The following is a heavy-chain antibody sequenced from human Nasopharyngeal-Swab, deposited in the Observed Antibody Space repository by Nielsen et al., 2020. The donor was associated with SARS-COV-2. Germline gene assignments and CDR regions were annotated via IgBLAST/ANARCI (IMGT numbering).Heavy chain of an antibody. CDR2: INYSGST. V-gene: IGHV4-31*02. CDR3: ARFGAFDAFDI. D-gene: IGHD3-10*01. J-gene: IGHJ3*02. Sequence: WIRQPPGKGLEWIGYINYSGSTYYNPSLKSRVTISVDTSKNEFSLKLTSVTAADTAVFYCARFGAFDAFDIWGQGTMVTVSS.